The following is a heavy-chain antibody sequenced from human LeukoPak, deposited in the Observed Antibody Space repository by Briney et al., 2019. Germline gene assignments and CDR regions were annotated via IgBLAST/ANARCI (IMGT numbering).Heavy chain of an antibody. CDR1: GGSFSSYY. CDR2: IYYSGST. D-gene: IGHD2-15*01. CDR3: ARKGPVGGAVVD. J-gene: IGHJ4*02. V-gene: IGHV4-59*01. Sequence: PSETLSLTCAVYGGSFSSYYWSWIRQPPGKGLEWIGYIYYSGSTNYNPSLKSRVTISVDTSKNQFSLKLSSVTAADTAVYYCARKGPVGGAVVDWGQGTLVTVSS.